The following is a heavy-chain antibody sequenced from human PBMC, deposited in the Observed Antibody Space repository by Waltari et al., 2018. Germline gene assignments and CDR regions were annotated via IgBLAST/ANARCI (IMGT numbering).Heavy chain of an antibody. D-gene: IGHD2-21*02. V-gene: IGHV3-7*04. CDR2: IKQDGGEK. J-gene: IGHJ4*02. CDR1: GFTFSNTW. CDR3: ARGVTTVEC. Sequence: EVQLVESGGGLVQPGGSLRLPCSGSGFTFSNTWMSWVRQAPGKGREWVASIKQDGGEKYYVDSMKGRFTISRDNDNNSLFLQMDSLRVEDTAVYYCARGVTTVECWGQGALVTVSS.